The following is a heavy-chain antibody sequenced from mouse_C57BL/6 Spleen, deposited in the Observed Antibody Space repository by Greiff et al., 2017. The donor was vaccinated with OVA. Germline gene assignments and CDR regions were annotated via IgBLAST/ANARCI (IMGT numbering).Heavy chain of an antibody. J-gene: IGHJ4*01. CDR2: NYPGDGDT. D-gene: IGHD2-4*01. CDR1: GYAFSSYW. V-gene: IGHV1-80*01. Sequence: VKLQESGAELVKPGASVKISCKASGYAFSSYWMNWVKQRPGKGLEWIGQNYPGDGDTNYNGKFKGKATLTADKSSSTAYMQLSSLTSEDSAVYFCARERARYDYDYAMDYWGQGTSVTVSS. CDR3: ARERARYDYDYAMDY.